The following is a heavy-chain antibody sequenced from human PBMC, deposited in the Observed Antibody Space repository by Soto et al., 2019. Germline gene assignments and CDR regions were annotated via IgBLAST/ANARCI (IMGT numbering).Heavy chain of an antibody. D-gene: IGHD6-6*01. CDR2: VYHSGTT. CDR3: ARARVTVAARPDAFDV. V-gene: IGHV4-4*02. Sequence: QVLLQEPGPGLVKPSGTLSLTCTVSGGSVTTSKWWSWVRQTPGKGLEWIGEVYHSGTTNYNPSLEGRVTISVDKSNNQFSLRLTSDTAADTAIYFCARARVTVAARPDAFDVWGQGTLVTVSS. CDR1: GGSVTTSKW. J-gene: IGHJ3*01.